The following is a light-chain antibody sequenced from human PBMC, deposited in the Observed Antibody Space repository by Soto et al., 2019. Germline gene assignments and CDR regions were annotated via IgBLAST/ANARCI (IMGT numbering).Light chain of an antibody. V-gene: IGLV2-8*01. CDR1: SSDVGGYNY. Sequence: QSALTQPPSASGSPGQPVTISCTGTSSDVGGYNYVSWYQQHPGKVMIYEASKRPSGVPDRFSGSKSGNTASLTVSGLQAEDEADYYCSSYAGSNNFYVFGTGTKVTVL. CDR2: EAS. J-gene: IGLJ1*01. CDR3: SSYAGSNNFYV.